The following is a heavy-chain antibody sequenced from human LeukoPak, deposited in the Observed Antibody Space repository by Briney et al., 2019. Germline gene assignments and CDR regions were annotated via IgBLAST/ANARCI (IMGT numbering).Heavy chain of an antibody. Sequence: GRSLRLSCAASGFTFSSCWMHWVRQVPGKGLVWVSRINTDGTTTSYADSVKGRFTISRDNAKNTLYLQMNSLRAEDTAVYYCARDFLHGGVWGREPWSPSPQ. V-gene: IGHV3-74*01. CDR3: ARDFLHGGV. D-gene: IGHD3-10*01. CDR2: INTDGTTT. CDR1: GFTFSSCW. J-gene: IGHJ4*02.